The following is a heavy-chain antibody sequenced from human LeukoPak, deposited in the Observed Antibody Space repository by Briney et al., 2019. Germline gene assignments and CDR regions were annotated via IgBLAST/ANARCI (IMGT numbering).Heavy chain of an antibody. CDR3: ARNKEDSGYYYLYYYYMDV. Sequence: ASVKVSCKASGYTFTGYYMHWVRQAPGQGLEWMGWINPNSGGTNYAQKFQGRVTMTRDTSIGTAYMELSRLRSDDTAVYYCARNKEDSGYYYLYYYYMDVWGKGTTVTISS. CDR2: INPNSGGT. CDR1: GYTFTGYY. V-gene: IGHV1-2*02. D-gene: IGHD5-12*01. J-gene: IGHJ6*03.